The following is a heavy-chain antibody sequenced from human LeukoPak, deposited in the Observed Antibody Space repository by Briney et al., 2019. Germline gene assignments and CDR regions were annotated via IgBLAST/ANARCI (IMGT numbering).Heavy chain of an antibody. D-gene: IGHD3-22*01. CDR2: ISSSSSTI. CDR1: GFTFSTYS. J-gene: IGHJ4*02. Sequence: GGSLRLSCAASGFTFSTYSMNWVRQAPGKGLEWVSYISSSSSTIYYADSVKGRFTISRDNAKNSLYLQMNSLRAEDTAVYYCARDLRFGSGYYFDYWGQGILVTVSS. CDR3: ARDLRFGSGYYFDY. V-gene: IGHV3-48*01.